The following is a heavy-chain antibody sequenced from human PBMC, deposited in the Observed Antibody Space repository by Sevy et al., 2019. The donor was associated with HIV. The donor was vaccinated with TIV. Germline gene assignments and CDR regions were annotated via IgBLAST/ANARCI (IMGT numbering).Heavy chain of an antibody. Sequence: GGYLRLSCAASGFRFSSYEMNWVRQAPGKGLEWVASISNSGTNIYYSDSVRGRFTISRDTAKNSLYLQMNSLRAEDTAVYYCARDLPPSATTVAHFDYWGQGILVTVSS. D-gene: IGHD4-17*01. V-gene: IGHV3-48*03. J-gene: IGHJ4*02. CDR3: ARDLPPSATTVAHFDY. CDR2: ISNSGTNI. CDR1: GFRFSSYE.